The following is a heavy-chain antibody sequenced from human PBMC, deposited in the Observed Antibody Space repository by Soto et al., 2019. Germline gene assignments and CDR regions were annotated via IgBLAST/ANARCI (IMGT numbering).Heavy chain of an antibody. Sequence: SETLSLTCAVSGGSISSGGYSWSWIRQPPWKGLELIGFIYYSGSTYYNPSLKSRVTISVNTSKNHFSLKLNSVTAADTAVYYCARGFGSSWSDYWGQGTLVTVSS. J-gene: IGHJ4*02. D-gene: IGHD6-13*01. CDR3: ARGFGSSWSDY. CDR2: IYYSGST. V-gene: IGHV4-30-4*08. CDR1: GGSISSGGYS.